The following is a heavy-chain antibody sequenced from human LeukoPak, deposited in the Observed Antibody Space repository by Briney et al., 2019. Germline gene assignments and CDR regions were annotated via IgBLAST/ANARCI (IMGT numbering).Heavy chain of an antibody. J-gene: IGHJ6*03. CDR3: ARLAFCTNAVCFSNYYYSMDV. V-gene: IGHV5-51*01. Sequence: ASVKVSCKASGYTFTSYGISWVRQAPGQGLEWMGIIYPDDSDTKYSPSFQGQVTISADKSISTAYLQWSSLKASDTAMYYCARLAFCTNAVCFSNYYYSMDVWGRGTTVTVSS. D-gene: IGHD2-8*01. CDR2: IYPDDSDT. CDR1: GYTFTSYG.